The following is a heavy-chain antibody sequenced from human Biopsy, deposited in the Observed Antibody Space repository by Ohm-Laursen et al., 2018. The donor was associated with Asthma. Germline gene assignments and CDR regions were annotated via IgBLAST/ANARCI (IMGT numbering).Heavy chain of an antibody. CDR2: INPNSGGT. V-gene: IGHV1-2*06. J-gene: IGHJ5*02. D-gene: IGHD6-13*01. CDR1: GYTFIGCH. CDR3: ARGQKSAGDRWFDP. Sequence: SVKVSCKASGYTFIGCHIHWMRQAPGQGLEWMGRINPNSGGTNYAQKFQGRVTMTRDTSISTAYMEVSRLRSDDTAVYYCARGQKSAGDRWFDPWGQGTLVTISS.